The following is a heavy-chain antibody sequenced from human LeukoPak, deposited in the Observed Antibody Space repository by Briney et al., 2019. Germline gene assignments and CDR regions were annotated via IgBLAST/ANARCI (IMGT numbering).Heavy chain of an antibody. D-gene: IGHD3-22*01. J-gene: IGHJ4*02. CDR2: IYYSGST. Sequence: SETLSLTCTVSGGSISSSSYYWGWIRQPPGKGLEWIGSIYYSGSTNYNPSLKSRVTISVDTSKNQFSLKLSSVTAADTAVYYCATQIDSSGYYSYWGQGTLVTVSS. CDR1: GGSISSSSYY. V-gene: IGHV4-39*07. CDR3: ATQIDSSGYYSY.